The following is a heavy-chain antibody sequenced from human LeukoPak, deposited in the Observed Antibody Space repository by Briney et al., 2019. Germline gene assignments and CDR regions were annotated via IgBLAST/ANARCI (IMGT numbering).Heavy chain of an antibody. J-gene: IGHJ4*02. Sequence: GGSLRLSCAASGFTFDDYAMHWVRQAPGKGLEWVSGISWNSGSIGYADSVKGRFTISRDNAKNSLYLQMNSLRAEDTALYYCAKDIFTTVRGVVDYWGQGTLVTVSS. CDR1: GFTFDDYA. CDR3: AKDIFTTVRGVVDY. CDR2: ISWNSGSI. V-gene: IGHV3-9*01. D-gene: IGHD3-10*01.